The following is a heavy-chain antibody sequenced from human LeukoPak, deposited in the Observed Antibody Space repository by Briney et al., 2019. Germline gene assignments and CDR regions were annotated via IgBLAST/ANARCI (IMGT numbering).Heavy chain of an antibody. V-gene: IGHV5-51*01. CDR1: GYSFTSYW. J-gene: IGHJ6*03. CDR3: ARRLAVAGTGYYYYYMDV. CDR2: IYPGDSDT. Sequence: GESLKISCKGSGYSFTSYWIGWVRQMPGKGLEWMGIIYPGDSDTRYSPSFQGQVTISADKSISTAYLRWSSLKASDTAMYYCARRLAVAGTGYYYYYMDVWGKGTTVTVSS. D-gene: IGHD6-19*01.